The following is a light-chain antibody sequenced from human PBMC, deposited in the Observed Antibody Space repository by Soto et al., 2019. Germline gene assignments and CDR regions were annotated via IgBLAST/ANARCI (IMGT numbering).Light chain of an antibody. CDR3: QRSYTTPLT. CDR1: QTISGY. V-gene: IGKV1-39*01. Sequence: QMTQASFSLSAAAGDRVTITFRASQTISGYLNWYQQKPGKAPELLIYAASYLGNGVPSRFSGSGSGTYFTRPIISLQPEYLSTYFCQRSYTTPLTVGGGTKVAIK. CDR2: AAS. J-gene: IGKJ4*01.